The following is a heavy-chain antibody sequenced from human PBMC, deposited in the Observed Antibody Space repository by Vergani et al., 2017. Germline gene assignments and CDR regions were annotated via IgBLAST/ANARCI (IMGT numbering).Heavy chain of an antibody. CDR3: ARNHRRWDAFDI. CDR1: GYSISSGYY. J-gene: IGHJ3*02. Sequence: QVQLQESGPGLVKPSETLSLTCTVSGYSISSGYYWGWIRQPPGQGLEWIGRIYHSGSTYYNPSLKSRVTISVDTSKNQFSLKLSSVTAADTAVYYCARNHRRWDAFDIWGQGTMVTVSS. CDR2: IYHSGST. V-gene: IGHV4-38-2*02. D-gene: IGHD4-23*01.